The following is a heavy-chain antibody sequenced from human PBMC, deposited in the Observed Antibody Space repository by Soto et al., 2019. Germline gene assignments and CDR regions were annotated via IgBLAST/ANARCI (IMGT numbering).Heavy chain of an antibody. V-gene: IGHV4-59*01. D-gene: IGHD3-10*01. CDR2: LYYSGST. Sequence: QVQLQESGPGLVKPSETLSLTCTVSGGSISRYYWSWIRQPPGKGLEWIGYLYYSGSTDYNPSLLSRVSLSVDTTKNQFYLKFSSVTAADTAVYFCARGMVRGVVYGMDVWGQGTTVTVSS. J-gene: IGHJ6*02. CDR1: GGSISRYY. CDR3: ARGMVRGVVYGMDV.